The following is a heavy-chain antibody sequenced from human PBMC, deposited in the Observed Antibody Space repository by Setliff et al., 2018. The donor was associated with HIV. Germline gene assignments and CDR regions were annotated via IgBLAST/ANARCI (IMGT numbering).Heavy chain of an antibody. CDR3: ARASSEGYYGSGSPVYFDY. CDR1: GGSFSGYY. Sequence: SETLSLTCAVYGGSFSGYYWSWIRQPAGKGLEWIGHIYTSGSANYNPSLKSRVTISVDTSKNQFSLKLSSVTAADTAVYYCARASSEGYYGSGSPVYFDYWGQGTLVTVS. D-gene: IGHD3-10*01. V-gene: IGHV4-59*10. CDR2: IYTSGSA. J-gene: IGHJ4*02.